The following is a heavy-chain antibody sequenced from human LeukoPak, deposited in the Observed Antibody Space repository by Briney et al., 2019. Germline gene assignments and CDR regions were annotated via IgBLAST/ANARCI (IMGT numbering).Heavy chain of an antibody. V-gene: IGHV3-30*03. J-gene: IGHJ4*02. CDR1: GFTFSSYG. CDR3: ARDVGIAVAGYFDY. CDR2: ISYDGSNK. Sequence: GGSLRLSCAASGFTFSSYGMHWVRQAPGKGLEWVAVISYDGSNKYYADSVKGRFTISRDNSKNTLYLQMNSLRAEDTAVYYCARDVGIAVAGYFDYWGQGTLVTVSS. D-gene: IGHD6-19*01.